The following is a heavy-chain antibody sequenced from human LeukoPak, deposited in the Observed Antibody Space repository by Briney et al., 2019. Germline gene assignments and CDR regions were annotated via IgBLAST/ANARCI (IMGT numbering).Heavy chain of an antibody. Sequence: GGSLRLSCAASGFTFSSYSMNWVRQAPGKGLEWVSSISSSSSYIYYADSVKGRFTISRDNAKNSLYLQMNSLRAEDTAVYYCARDRPVRGVILFDYWGQGTLVTVSS. CDR3: ARDRPVRGVILFDY. J-gene: IGHJ4*02. D-gene: IGHD3-10*01. CDR1: GFTFSSYS. V-gene: IGHV3-21*01. CDR2: ISSSSSYI.